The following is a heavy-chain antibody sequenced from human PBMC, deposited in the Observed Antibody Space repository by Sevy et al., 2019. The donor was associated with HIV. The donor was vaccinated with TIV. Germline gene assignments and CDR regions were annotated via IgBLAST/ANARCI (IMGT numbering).Heavy chain of an antibody. CDR2: IYPGDSDT. CDR1: VYSFTSYW. CDR3: ARLWAVTANIDY. V-gene: IGHV5-51*01. J-gene: IGHJ4*02. Sequence: GESLKISCKGSVYSFTSYWIGWVRQMPGKGLEWMGIIYPGDSDTRYIPSFQGQVTITADKSISTAYLQWSSLKASDTAMYYCARLWAVTANIDYWGQGTLVTVSS. D-gene: IGHD2-21*02.